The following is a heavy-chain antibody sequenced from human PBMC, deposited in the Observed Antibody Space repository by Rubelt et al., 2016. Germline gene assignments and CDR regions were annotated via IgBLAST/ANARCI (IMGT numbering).Heavy chain of an antibody. J-gene: IGHJ6*02. CDR1: GGSISRGNW. V-gene: IGHV4-4*02. D-gene: IGHD1-1*01. CDR2: IFHSGST. CDR3: ASGRGPDYYYYGMDV. Sequence: QVQLQDSGPGLVKPSGTQSLTCAVSGGSISRGNWWSWVRQPPGKGLEWIGKIFHSGSTDYNPSLKSRVTMSVDKSKNQFSLTLSAVTAADTAVYYCASGRGPDYYYYGMDVWGQGTTVTVSS.